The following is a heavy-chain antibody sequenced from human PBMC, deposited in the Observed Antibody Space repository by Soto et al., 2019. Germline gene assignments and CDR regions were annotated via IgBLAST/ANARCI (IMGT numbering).Heavy chain of an antibody. J-gene: IGHJ4*02. Sequence: QVQLVQSGAEVKKPGASVKVSCKASGYTFTSYYMHWVRQAPGQGLEWMGIINPSGGSTSYAQKFQGRVTMTRDTSTRTVCMELSSLRSEDTAVYYCAGGRSTSCHDYWGQGTLVTVSS. CDR2: INPSGGST. V-gene: IGHV1-46*01. CDR1: GYTFTSYY. CDR3: AGGRSTSCHDY. D-gene: IGHD2-2*01.